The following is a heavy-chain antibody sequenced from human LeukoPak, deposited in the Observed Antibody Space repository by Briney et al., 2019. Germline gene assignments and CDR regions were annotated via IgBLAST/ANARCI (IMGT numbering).Heavy chain of an antibody. V-gene: IGHV3-21*04. Sequence: GGSLRLSCAASGFTFNSYSMNWVRQAPGKGLEWVSSISSSSSSIYYADSVKGRFTISRHNSKNTLYLQMNILRTEDTAVYYCARGQRIVEVGATVGWYFDLWGRGTLVTVSS. J-gene: IGHJ2*01. CDR2: ISSSSSSI. CDR1: GFTFNSYS. CDR3: ARGQRIVEVGATVGWYFDL. D-gene: IGHD1-26*01.